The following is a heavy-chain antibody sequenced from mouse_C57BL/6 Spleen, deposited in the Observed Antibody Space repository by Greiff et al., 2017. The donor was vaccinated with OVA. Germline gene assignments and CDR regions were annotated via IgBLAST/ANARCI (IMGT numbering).Heavy chain of an antibody. Sequence: VQLKQSGPELVKPGASVKMSCKASGYTFTDYNMHWVKQSHGKSLEWIGYINPNNGDTSYNQKFKGKATLTVNKSSSTASLELRSLTSEDPADYCGARYYYGSSPWFAYWGQGTLVTVSA. J-gene: IGHJ3*01. CDR3: ARYYYGSSPWFAY. CDR1: GYTFTDYN. D-gene: IGHD1-1*01. CDR2: INPNNGDT. V-gene: IGHV1-22*01.